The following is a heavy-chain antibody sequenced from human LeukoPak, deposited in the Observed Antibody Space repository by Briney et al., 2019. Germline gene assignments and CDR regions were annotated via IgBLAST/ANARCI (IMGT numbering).Heavy chain of an antibody. CDR3: AKDRGGDRVIDH. Sequence: GGSLRLSCAASGFTFDDYTMHWVRQPPGKGLEWVSLISGDGGTTYHADSVKGRFTISRDNSKNSLYLQMNSLRTEDTALYYCAKDRGGDRVIDHWGQGTLVTVSS. D-gene: IGHD2-21*02. CDR1: GFTFDDYT. V-gene: IGHV3-43*02. J-gene: IGHJ4*02. CDR2: ISGDGGTT.